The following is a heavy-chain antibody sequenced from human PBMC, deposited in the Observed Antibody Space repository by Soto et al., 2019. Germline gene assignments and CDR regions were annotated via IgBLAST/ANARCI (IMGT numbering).Heavy chain of an antibody. CDR3: ASYRYGAPTFDY. V-gene: IGHV4-39*01. CDR1: GGSISSSSYY. Sequence: SETLSLTCTVSGGSISSSSYYWGWIRQPPGKGLEWIGSIYYSGSTYYNPSLKSRVTISVDTSKNQFSLKLSSVTAADTAVYYCASYRYGAPTFDYWGQGTLVTVSS. D-gene: IGHD1-26*01. CDR2: IYYSGST. J-gene: IGHJ4*02.